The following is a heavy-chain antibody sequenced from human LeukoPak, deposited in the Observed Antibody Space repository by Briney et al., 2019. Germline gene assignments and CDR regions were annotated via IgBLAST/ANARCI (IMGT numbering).Heavy chain of an antibody. D-gene: IGHD1-26*01. Sequence: GGSLILSCAAAGFTVSNNYMSWVRPAPGKGLEWASVIYSGSSTYYADSVKGRFTISRDNSKNTLYLQMNSLRAEDTAVYYCARDLLQGSYGMDVWGKGTTVTVSS. CDR1: GFTVSNNY. CDR3: ARDLLQGSYGMDV. J-gene: IGHJ6*04. CDR2: IYSGSST. V-gene: IGHV3-53*01.